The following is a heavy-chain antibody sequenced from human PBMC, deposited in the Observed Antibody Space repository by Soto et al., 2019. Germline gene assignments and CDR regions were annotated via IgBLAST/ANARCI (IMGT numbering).Heavy chain of an antibody. V-gene: IGHV4-39*01. CDR2: IYYSGST. Sequence: QLQLQESGPGLVKPSETLSLTCTVSGGSISSSSYYWGWIRQPPGKGLEWIGSIYYSGSTYYNPSLKGRVPISVDTSKTQFSLKLSPVTAADTAVYYCARRRRYCSSTSCSNWFDPWGQGTLVTVSS. D-gene: IGHD2-2*01. J-gene: IGHJ5*02. CDR3: ARRRRYCSSTSCSNWFDP. CDR1: GGSISSSSYY.